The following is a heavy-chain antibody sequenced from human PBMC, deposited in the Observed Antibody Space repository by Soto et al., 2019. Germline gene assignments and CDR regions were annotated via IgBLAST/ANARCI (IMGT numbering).Heavy chain of an antibody. D-gene: IGHD1-26*01. J-gene: IGHJ4*02. CDR2: ISSDGSVT. CDR1: GFTFSTYW. Sequence: EVQLVESGGGIVQPGGSLRLSCAASGFTFSTYWMHRVRQAPGKWPLLVSRISSDGSVTDYAGSVEGRFTIYRDNAKKTAYLQRHSFRSEDTAVYYCVGAMTPVEAITKGDYWGQGTLVTVSS. CDR3: VGAMTPVEAITKGDY. V-gene: IGHV3-74*01.